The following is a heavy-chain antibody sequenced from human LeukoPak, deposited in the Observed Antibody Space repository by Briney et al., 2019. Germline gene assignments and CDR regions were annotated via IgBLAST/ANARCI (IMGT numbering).Heavy chain of an antibody. D-gene: IGHD1-1*01. CDR3: AREVNWRFDY. V-gene: IGHV3-64*01. CDR2: ISSNGGST. J-gene: IGHJ4*02. CDR1: GFTFSSYT. Sequence: GGSLRLSCAASGFTFSSYTMYWVRQAPGKGLEYVSAISSNGGSTYYANSVKGRFTISRDNSKNTLCLQMGSLRGEDMAVYYCAREVNWRFDYWGQGTLVTVSS.